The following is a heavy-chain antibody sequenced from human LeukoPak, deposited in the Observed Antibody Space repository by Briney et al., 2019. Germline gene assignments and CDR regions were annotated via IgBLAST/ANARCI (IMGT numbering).Heavy chain of an antibody. Sequence: ASVKVSCKASGYTFTSYYMHWVRQAPGQGLEWMGGITPIFGTANYAQKFQGRVTITADESTSTAYMELSSLRSEDTAVYYCARHDFWSGYSFDYWGQGTLVTVSS. CDR2: ITPIFGTA. CDR3: ARHDFWSGYSFDY. V-gene: IGHV1-69*13. D-gene: IGHD3-3*01. CDR1: GYTFTSYY. J-gene: IGHJ4*02.